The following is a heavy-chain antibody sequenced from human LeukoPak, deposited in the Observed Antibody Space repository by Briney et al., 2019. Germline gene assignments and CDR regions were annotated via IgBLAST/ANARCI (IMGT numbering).Heavy chain of an antibody. CDR2: VYYSGST. CDR1: GGSISTYY. J-gene: IGHJ4*02. D-gene: IGHD5-12*01. Sequence: KPSETLSLTCTVSGGSISTYYWSWIRQPPGKGLEWIGYVYYSGSTNYNPSLKSRVTISVDTSNNQFSLKLSSVTAADTAVYYCARGLVATISLDYWGQGTLVTVSS. V-gene: IGHV4-59*12. CDR3: ARGLVATISLDY.